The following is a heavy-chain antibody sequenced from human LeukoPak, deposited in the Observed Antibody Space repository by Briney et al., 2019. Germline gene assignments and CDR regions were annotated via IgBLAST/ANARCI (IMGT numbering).Heavy chain of an antibody. Sequence: GGSLRLSCAASAFPFSDYYMSDIRQAPGKGLEWVSYISTTSTYTDYADSVRGRFTISRDNAKNLLYLQMNSLRPEDTAVYYCARDWYCSSSICYSDRNWFDPWGQGSLVTVSS. V-gene: IGHV3-11*05. J-gene: IGHJ5*02. CDR2: ISTTSTYT. CDR1: AFPFSDYY. CDR3: ARDWYCSSSICYSDRNWFDP. D-gene: IGHD2-2*01.